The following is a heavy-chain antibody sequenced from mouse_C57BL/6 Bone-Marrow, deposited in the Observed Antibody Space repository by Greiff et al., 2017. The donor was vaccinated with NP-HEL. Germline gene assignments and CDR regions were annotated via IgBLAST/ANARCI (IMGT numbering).Heavy chain of an antibody. CDR2: IYPRSGNT. D-gene: IGHD2-3*01. Sequence: QVQLQQSGAELARPGASVKLSCKASGYTFTSYGISWVKQRTGQGLEWIGEIYPRSGNTYYNEKFKGKATLTADKSSSTAYMELRSLTSEDSAVYFCARKGDGYYLYYFDYWGQGTTLTVSS. V-gene: IGHV1-81*01. J-gene: IGHJ2*01. CDR3: ARKGDGYYLYYFDY. CDR1: GYTFTSYG.